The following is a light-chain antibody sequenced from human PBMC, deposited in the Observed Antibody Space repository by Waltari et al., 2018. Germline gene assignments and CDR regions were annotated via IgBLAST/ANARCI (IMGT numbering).Light chain of an antibody. CDR2: VVS. CDR1: QNIGTS. V-gene: IGKV1-39*01. J-gene: IGKJ2*01. CDR3: QQSYTTPRT. Sequence: DIQLTQPPSSLSASVGDRVTITCRASQNIGTSLNWYRQQPGKAPHLLIYVVSTLQSGVPPRFSGRGSGTDFTLTITSLQPEDFATYYCQQSYTTPRTFGQGTKVEIK.